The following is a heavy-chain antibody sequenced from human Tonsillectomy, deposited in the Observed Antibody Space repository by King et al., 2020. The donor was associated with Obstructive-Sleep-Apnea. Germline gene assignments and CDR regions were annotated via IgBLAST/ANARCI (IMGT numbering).Heavy chain of an antibody. V-gene: IGHV5-51*01. CDR1: GYSFSTYW. CDR2: IYPGDSVT. J-gene: IGHJ3*02. Sequence: QLVQSGAEVRKPGESLKISCKGFGYSFSTYWIGWVRQMPGKGLEWMGIIYPGDSVTRYSPSFQGQVTISSDRSISTAYLQWSSLKASDTAIYYCAGAYQLDELDAFDIWGQGTMVTVSS. D-gene: IGHD1-1*01. CDR3: AGAYQLDELDAFDI.